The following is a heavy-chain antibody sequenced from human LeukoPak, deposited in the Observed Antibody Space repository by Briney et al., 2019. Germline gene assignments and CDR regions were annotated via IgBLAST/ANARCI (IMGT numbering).Heavy chain of an antibody. D-gene: IGHD5-24*01. CDR2: IYTSGST. J-gene: IGHJ5*02. Sequence: PSETLSLTCTVSGGSISSYYWSWIRQPAGKGLEWIGRIYTSGSTNYNPSLKSRVTMSVGTSKNQFSLKLSSVTAADTAVYYCARDRPRWLKGSWFDPWGQGTLVTVSS. CDR3: ARDRPRWLKGSWFDP. V-gene: IGHV4-4*07. CDR1: GGSISSYY.